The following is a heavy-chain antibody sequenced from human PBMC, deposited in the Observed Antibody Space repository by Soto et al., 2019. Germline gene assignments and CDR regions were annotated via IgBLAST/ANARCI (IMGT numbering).Heavy chain of an antibody. CDR2: INWNGGST. D-gene: IGHD5-12*01. V-gene: IGHV3-20*01. Sequence: GGSLRLSCAASGFTFDDYGMSWVRQAPGKGLEWVSGINWNGGSTGYADSVKGRFTISRDNAKNSLYLQMNSLRAEDTALYHCARHGYEQNYYYYYYYMDVWGKGTTVTVSS. CDR3: ARHGYEQNYYYYYYYMDV. CDR1: GFTFDDYG. J-gene: IGHJ6*03.